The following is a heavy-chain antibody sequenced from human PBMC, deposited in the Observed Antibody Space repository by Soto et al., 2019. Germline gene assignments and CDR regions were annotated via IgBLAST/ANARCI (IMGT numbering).Heavy chain of an antibody. J-gene: IGHJ5*02. V-gene: IGHV1-69*06. CDR1: GGTFSSYA. D-gene: IGHD3-10*01. CDR3: ARGPARLASIYGSGSYLNWFDP. CDR2: IIPIFGTA. Sequence: QVQLVQSGAEVKKPGSSVKVSCKASGGTFSSYAISWVRQAPGQGLEWMGGIIPIFGTANYAQKFQGRVTITADKSTSTAYMELSSLRSEDTAVYYCARGPARLASIYGSGSYLNWFDPWGRGTLVTVSS.